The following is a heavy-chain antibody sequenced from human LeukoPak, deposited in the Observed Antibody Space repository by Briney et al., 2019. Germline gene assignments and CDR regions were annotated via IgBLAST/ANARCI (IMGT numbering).Heavy chain of an antibody. V-gene: IGHV3-23*01. Sequence: GGSLRLSCAASGFTLTKYAMSWVRQAPGKGLEWVSAISGSGGSTYYADSVKGRFTISRDNSKNTLYLQMNSLRAEDTAVYYCAKVPRRGVADDYWGQGTLVTVSS. CDR3: AKVPRRGVADDY. J-gene: IGHJ4*02. D-gene: IGHD6-19*01. CDR2: ISGSGGST. CDR1: GFTLTKYA.